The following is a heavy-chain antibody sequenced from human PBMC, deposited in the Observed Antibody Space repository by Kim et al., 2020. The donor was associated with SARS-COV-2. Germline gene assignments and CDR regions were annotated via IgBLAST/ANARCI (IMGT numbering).Heavy chain of an antibody. CDR2: INHSGST. Sequence: SETLSLTCAVYGGSFSGYYWSWIRQPPGKGLEWIGEINHSGSTNYNPSLKSRVTISVDTSKNQFSLKLSSVTAADTAVYYCAMMVRGVMSYYYGMDVWGQGTTVTVSS. D-gene: IGHD3-10*01. V-gene: IGHV4-34*01. CDR3: AMMVRGVMSYYYGMDV. J-gene: IGHJ6*02. CDR1: GGSFSGYY.